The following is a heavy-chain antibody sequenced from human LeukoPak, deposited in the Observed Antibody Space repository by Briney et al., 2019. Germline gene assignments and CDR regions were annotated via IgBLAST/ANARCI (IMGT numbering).Heavy chain of an antibody. V-gene: IGHV4-39*07. CDR1: GGSISSSSYY. CDR2: IYYSGST. Sequence: SETLSLTCTVSGGSISSSSYYWGWLRQPPGKGLEWIGSIYYSGSTYYNPSLKSRVTISVDTSKNQFSLKLSSVTAADTAVYYCASVLWFGEDATQYYYMDVWGKGTTVTVSS. CDR3: ASVLWFGEDATQYYYMDV. D-gene: IGHD3-10*01. J-gene: IGHJ6*03.